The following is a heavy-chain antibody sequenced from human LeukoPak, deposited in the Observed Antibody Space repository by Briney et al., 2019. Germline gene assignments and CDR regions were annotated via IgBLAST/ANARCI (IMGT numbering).Heavy chain of an antibody. D-gene: IGHD4-17*01. Sequence: SETLSLTCTVSSDSISSSSYYWSWIRQPAGKGLEWIGRIYTSGSTNYNPSLKSRVTISVDTSKNQFSLKLSSVTAADTAVYYCARGPHYGDGNYFFHMDVWGKGTTVTISS. CDR2: IYTSGST. CDR1: SDSISSSSYY. J-gene: IGHJ6*03. V-gene: IGHV4-61*02. CDR3: ARGPHYGDGNYFFHMDV.